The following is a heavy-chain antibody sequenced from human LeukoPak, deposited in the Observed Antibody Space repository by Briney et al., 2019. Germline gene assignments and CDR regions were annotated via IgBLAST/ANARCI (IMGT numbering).Heavy chain of an antibody. Sequence: GGSLRLSCAASGFTFSSYSMDRVRQAPGKGLEWVSSISSSSSYIYYADSVKGRFTISRDNSKNTLYLQMNSLRAEDTAVYYCAKDLDEGTFFDYWGQGTLVTVSS. V-gene: IGHV3-21*04. CDR1: GFTFSSYS. CDR3: AKDLDEGTFFDY. CDR2: ISSSSSYI. D-gene: IGHD3-16*01. J-gene: IGHJ4*02.